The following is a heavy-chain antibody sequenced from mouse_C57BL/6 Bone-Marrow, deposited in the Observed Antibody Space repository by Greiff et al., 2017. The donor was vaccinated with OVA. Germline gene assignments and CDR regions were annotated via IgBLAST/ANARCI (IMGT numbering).Heavy chain of an antibody. CDR3: ARSDGRRVWLAY. J-gene: IGHJ3*01. D-gene: IGHD2-3*01. V-gene: IGHV1-54*01. CDR1: GYAFTNYL. Sequence: VLLVESGAELVRPGTSVKVSCKASGYAFTNYLIEWVKQRPGQGLEWIGVINPGSGGTNYNEKFKGKATLTADKASSTAYMQLSSLTSEDSAVYVCARSDGRRVWLAYGCQGTLVTVSA. CDR2: INPGSGGT.